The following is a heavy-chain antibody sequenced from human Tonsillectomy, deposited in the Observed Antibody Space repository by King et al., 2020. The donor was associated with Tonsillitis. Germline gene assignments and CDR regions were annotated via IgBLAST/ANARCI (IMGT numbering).Heavy chain of an antibody. CDR3: ARERRGNYFTFDV. V-gene: IGHV3-11*01. Sequence: ESGGGLVKPGGSLKLSCVASGFNVSDYFMSWIRPAPGKGLEWISYMTNSGRATSYADSVKGRFTISRDNAKNSLHLQVNSLRVDDSAVYYCARERRGNYFTFDVWGQGILIAVSS. CDR1: GFNVSDYF. CDR2: MTNSGRAT. J-gene: IGHJ3*01. D-gene: IGHD2/OR15-2a*01.